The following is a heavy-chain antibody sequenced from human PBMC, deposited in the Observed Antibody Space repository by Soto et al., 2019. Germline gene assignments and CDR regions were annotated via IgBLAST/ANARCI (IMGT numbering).Heavy chain of an antibody. V-gene: IGHV3-23*01. J-gene: IGHJ4*02. CDR3: AKGSTTKRYSSSWYQEDY. CDR2: ISGSGGST. CDR1: GFTFSSYA. Sequence: GGSLRLSCAASGFTFSSYAMSWVRQAPGKGLEWVSAISGSGGSTYYADSVKGRFTISRDNSKNTLYLQMNSLRAEDTAVYYCAKGSTTKRYSSSWYQEDYWGQGILVTVSS. D-gene: IGHD6-13*01.